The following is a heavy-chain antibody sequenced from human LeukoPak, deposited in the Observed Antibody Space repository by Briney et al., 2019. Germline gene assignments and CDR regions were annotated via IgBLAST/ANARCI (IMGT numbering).Heavy chain of an antibody. J-gene: IGHJ4*02. V-gene: IGHV3-30*18. CDR3: AKGPGYGEFPPDY. Sequence: GGSLRLSCAASGFTFSSYGMHWVRQAPGRGLEWVADISYDGSNKYYADSVKGRFTISRDNSKNTLYLQMNSLRAEDTAVYYCAKGPGYGEFPPDYWGQGTLVTVAS. CDR2: ISYDGSNK. D-gene: IGHD3-10*01. CDR1: GFTFSSYG.